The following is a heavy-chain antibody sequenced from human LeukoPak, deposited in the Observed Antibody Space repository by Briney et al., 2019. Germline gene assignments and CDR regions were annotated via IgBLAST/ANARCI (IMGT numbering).Heavy chain of an antibody. J-gene: IGHJ4*02. V-gene: IGHV1-24*01. D-gene: IGHD5-12*01. CDR2: FDPEDGGT. Sequence: ASVKVSFKVSGYTLTELSMHWVRQAPGKGRDWMGGFDPEDGGTIYAQKFQGRVTMTEDTSTDTAYMELSSLRSEDTAAYYCATSLALEVGPLRRIVATIQGSFDYWGQGTLVTVSS. CDR1: GYTLTELS. CDR3: ATSLALEVGPLRRIVATIQGSFDY.